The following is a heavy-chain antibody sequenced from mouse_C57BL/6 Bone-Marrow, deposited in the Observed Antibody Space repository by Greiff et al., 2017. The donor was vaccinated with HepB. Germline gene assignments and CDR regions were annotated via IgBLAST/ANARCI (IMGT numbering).Heavy chain of an antibody. CDR2: IDPSDSET. V-gene: IGHV1-52*01. Sequence: QVPLQQPGAELVRPGSSVTLSCTASGYTFTSYWMPWVKQRPIQGLEWIGNIDPSDSETHYNQKFKDKATLTVDKSSSTAYMQLSSLTSEDSAVYYCARGLVVDYWGQGTTLTVSS. D-gene: IGHD2-2*01. CDR3: ARGLVVDY. CDR1: GYTFTSYW. J-gene: IGHJ2*01.